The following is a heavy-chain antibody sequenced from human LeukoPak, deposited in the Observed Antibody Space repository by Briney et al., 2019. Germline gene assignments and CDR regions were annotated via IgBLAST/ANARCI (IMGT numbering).Heavy chain of an antibody. Sequence: SETLSLTCTVSGGSISRSSYYWGWIRQPAGKGLEWIGRIYTSGSTNYDPSLNSRVTMSVDTSKNQFSLKLSSVAAADTAVYYCAREKLEYYDYVWGSYGSAFDIWGQGTMVSVSS. J-gene: IGHJ3*02. CDR2: IYTSGST. V-gene: IGHV4-61*02. CDR1: GGSISRSSYY. D-gene: IGHD3-16*01. CDR3: AREKLEYYDYVWGSYGSAFDI.